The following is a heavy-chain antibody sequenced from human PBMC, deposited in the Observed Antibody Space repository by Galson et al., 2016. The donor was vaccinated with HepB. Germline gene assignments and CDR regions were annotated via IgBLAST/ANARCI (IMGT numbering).Heavy chain of an antibody. CDR2: IYYRSKWYN. J-gene: IGHJ5*02. V-gene: IGHV6-1*01. CDR1: GDSVSNNSAA. Sequence: CAISGDSVSNNSAAWHWIRQSPPRGLEWLGRIYYRSKWYNDYAISVRSRITINPDTSKNQFSLQLNSVTPEDTAVYYCAGGRFGSGWVFDPWGQGTLVTVSS. D-gene: IGHD6-19*01. CDR3: AGGRFGSGWVFDP.